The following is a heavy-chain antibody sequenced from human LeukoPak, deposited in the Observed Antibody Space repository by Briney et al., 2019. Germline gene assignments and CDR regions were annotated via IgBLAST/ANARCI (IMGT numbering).Heavy chain of an antibody. J-gene: IGHJ3*02. CDR2: INSWWGCT. CDR3: ASGREYCSGGSCYSSDDAFDI. CDR1: GYTFTGYY. D-gene: IGHD2-15*01. Sequence: VSVKVSCKASGYTFTGYYMHWVRQAPGQGLEWMGWINSWWGCTNYAQKFQGRVTMTSDTSISTAYMELSRLRSDDTAVYYCASGREYCSGGSCYSSDDAFDIWGQGTMVTVSS. V-gene: IGHV1-2*02.